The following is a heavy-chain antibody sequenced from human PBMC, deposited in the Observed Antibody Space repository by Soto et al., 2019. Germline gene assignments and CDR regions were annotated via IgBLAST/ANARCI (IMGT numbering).Heavy chain of an antibody. CDR1: GFTFSNYA. D-gene: IGHD6-19*01. J-gene: IGHJ4*02. CDR2: ISASGRDT. CDR3: AKGTTSGWYYFDS. Sequence: PXGSLRLSCAASGFTFSNYAKSWVRQAPGKGLEWVSGISASGRDTYYADSVKDRFTISRDSSKNTPYLQMNSLRAEDTAIYYCAKGTTSGWYYFDSWGQGTRVTVSS. V-gene: IGHV3-23*01.